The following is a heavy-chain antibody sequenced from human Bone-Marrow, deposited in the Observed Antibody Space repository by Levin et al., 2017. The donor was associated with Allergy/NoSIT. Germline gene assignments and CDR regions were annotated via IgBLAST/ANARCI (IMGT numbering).Heavy chain of an antibody. D-gene: IGHD3-9*01. Sequence: GESLKISCAASGFTFRNYWMNWVRQVPGKGLEWVSRISDDGTSTNYADSVEGRFTISRDNAKNTLFLQMDSLRAEDTALYYCASTLYDILTSRYGIDVWGQGTTVTVSS. CDR1: GFTFRNYW. J-gene: IGHJ6*02. CDR3: ASTLYDILTSRYGIDV. CDR2: ISDDGTST. V-gene: IGHV3-74*01.